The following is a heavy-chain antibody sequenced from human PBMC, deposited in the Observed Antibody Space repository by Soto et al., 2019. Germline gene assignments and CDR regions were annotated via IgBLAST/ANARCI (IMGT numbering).Heavy chain of an antibody. D-gene: IGHD4-17*01. CDR3: ARAGIYSDYFSGAQDP. V-gene: IGHV1-69*06. J-gene: IGHJ5*02. CDR1: GATFTSYG. CDR2: IIPIFDKA. Sequence: QVQLVQSGAEVKKPGSSVKVSCKGSGATFTSYGVIWVRQAPGQGLEWMGGIIPIFDKANYARKFQARLTITADKSTSTAFMELRSLRSADAAVYYCARAGIYSDYFSGAQDPWGQGTLVTVSS.